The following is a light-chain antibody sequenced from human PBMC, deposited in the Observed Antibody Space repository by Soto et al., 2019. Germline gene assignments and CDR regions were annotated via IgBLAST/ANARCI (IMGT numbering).Light chain of an antibody. Sequence: EIVMTQSPATLSVSPGERATLSCRASQSVSSNLAWYQQQPGQAPRLLIYGASTRATGIPDRFSGSGSGTDFTLTISRLEPEDFAVYYCQQYGSSPLFGGGTKVDIK. V-gene: IGKV3-20*01. CDR2: GAS. CDR3: QQYGSSPL. J-gene: IGKJ4*01. CDR1: QSVSSN.